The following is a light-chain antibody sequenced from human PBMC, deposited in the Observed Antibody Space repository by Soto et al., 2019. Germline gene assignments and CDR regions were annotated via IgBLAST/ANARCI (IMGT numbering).Light chain of an antibody. CDR2: RNN. J-gene: IGLJ3*02. V-gene: IGLV1-47*01. Sequence: QSVLTQPPSASGTPGQRVTISCSGSSSNIGNNYVYWYQLVPGTAPKLLMYRNNHRPSGVPDRFSGSKSGTSASLAISGLRSEDEADYYCAAWDDSLSGRGVFGGGTKLTVL. CDR3: AAWDDSLSGRGV. CDR1: SSNIGNNY.